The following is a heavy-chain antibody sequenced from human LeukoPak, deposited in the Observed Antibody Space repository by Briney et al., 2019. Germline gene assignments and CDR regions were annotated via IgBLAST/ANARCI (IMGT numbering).Heavy chain of an antibody. Sequence: GESLQISCQGSGYSFTSYWIGWVRQMPGKGLEWMGIIYPGDSDTRYSPSFQGQVTISADKSISTAYLQWSSLKASDTAMYYCARANYNFGVAYFDYWGQGTLVTVSS. D-gene: IGHD3-3*01. CDR1: GYSFTSYW. J-gene: IGHJ4*02. V-gene: IGHV5-51*01. CDR3: ARANYNFGVAYFDY. CDR2: IYPGDSDT.